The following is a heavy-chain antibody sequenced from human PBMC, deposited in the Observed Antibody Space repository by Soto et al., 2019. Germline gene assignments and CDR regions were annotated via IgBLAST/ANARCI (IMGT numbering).Heavy chain of an antibody. CDR3: ASGHDAYKVRY. D-gene: IGHD1-1*01. CDR2: IYYTGNT. J-gene: IGHJ4*02. CDR1: GGSISSGGTGSY. Sequence: QVQLQESGPGLVKPSQTLSLTCTVSGGSISSGGTGSYWTWIRQLPGKGLEWIGYIYYTGNTYYKPSIKSSPTISIDTSENQFSLKVTSVTAADTAVYFCASGHDAYKVRYWGQGTLVTVSS. V-gene: IGHV4-31*03.